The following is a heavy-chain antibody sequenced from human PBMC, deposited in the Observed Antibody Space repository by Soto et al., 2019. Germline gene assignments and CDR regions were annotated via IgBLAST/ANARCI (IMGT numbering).Heavy chain of an antibody. J-gene: IGHJ6*02. V-gene: IGHV3-33*01. CDR1: GFTFSSYG. CDR2: IWYDGSNK. CDR3: ARTPAYYYGMDV. Sequence: QVQLVESGGGVVQPGRSLRLSCAASGFTFSSYGMHWVRQAPGKGLEWVAVIWYDGSNKYYADSVKGRFTISRDNSKNTLYLQMNSLRAEDTAVYYCARTPAYYYGMDVWGQGTTVTVSS.